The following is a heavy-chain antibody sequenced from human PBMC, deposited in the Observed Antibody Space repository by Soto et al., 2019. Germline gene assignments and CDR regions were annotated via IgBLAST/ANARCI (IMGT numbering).Heavy chain of an antibody. V-gene: IGHV3-33*01. J-gene: IGHJ4*02. Sequence: QVQLVESGGGVVQPGRSLRLSCAASGFTFSSYGMHWVRQAPGRGLEWVAVIWCDGSNKYYADSVNGRFTISRANYKNMLNMQMNSQRAEDTDVYYCARGGDSSGPDCWGRGPLVTVSS. D-gene: IGHD3-22*01. CDR2: IWCDGSNK. CDR3: ARGGDSSGPDC. CDR1: GFTFSSYG.